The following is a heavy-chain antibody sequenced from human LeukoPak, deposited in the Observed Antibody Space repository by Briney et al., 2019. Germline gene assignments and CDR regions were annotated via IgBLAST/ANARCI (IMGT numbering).Heavy chain of an antibody. CDR2: INHSGST. D-gene: IGHD3-10*01. J-gene: IGHJ3*02. V-gene: IGHV4-34*01. CDR3: ARSSMVRAFDI. CDR1: GGSFSGYY. Sequence: SETLSVTCAVYGGSFSGYYLSWIRQPPGEGLEWIGEINHSGSTNYNPSLKSRVTISVDTSKNQFSLKLSSVTAADTAVYYCARSSMVRAFDIWGQGTMVTVSS.